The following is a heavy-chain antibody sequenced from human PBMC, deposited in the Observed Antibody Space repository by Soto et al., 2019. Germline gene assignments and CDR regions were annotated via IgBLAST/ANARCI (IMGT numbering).Heavy chain of an antibody. J-gene: IGHJ4*01. D-gene: IGHD3-10*01. CDR2: IYYSGST. Sequence: SETVALTCTVSGGSISSYYWRWIRQRPGKGLEWIGYIYYSGSTNYNPSLKSRVTISVDTSKNQFSLKLSSVTAADTAVYYCAGGITMVQGDITRPYYLDYRARGTLVTGSS. CDR1: GGSISSYY. CDR3: AGGITMVQGDITRPYYLDY. V-gene: IGHV4-59*08.